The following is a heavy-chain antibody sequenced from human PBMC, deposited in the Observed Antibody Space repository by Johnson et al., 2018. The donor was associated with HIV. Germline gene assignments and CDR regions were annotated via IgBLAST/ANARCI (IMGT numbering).Heavy chain of an antibody. CDR1: GFTFSSYG. CDR2: ISYDGSNK. D-gene: IGHD2-15*01. V-gene: IGHV3-30*03. CDR3: AIDPGRDCSGGGCYVEDAFDI. Sequence: QVQLVESGGGVVQPGRSLRLSCAASGFTFSSYGMHWVRQAPGKGLEWVAVISYDGSNKYYADSVKGRFTISRDNSKNTLYLQMNSLRAGDTAVYSWAIDPGRDCSGGGCYVEDAFDIWGQGTMFTVSS. J-gene: IGHJ3*02.